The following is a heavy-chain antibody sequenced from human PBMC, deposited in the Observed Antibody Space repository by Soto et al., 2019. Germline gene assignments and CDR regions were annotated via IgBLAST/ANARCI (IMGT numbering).Heavy chain of an antibody. D-gene: IGHD5-18*01. CDR3: TTEVDRYGYKKNDAFDI. J-gene: IGHJ3*02. CDR1: GFTFSNAW. Sequence: EVQLVESGGGLVKPGGSLRLSCAASGFTFSNAWMSWVRQAPGKGLEWVGRIKSKTDGGTTDYAAPVKGRFTISRDDSKNTMYQQMNSLKTEDTAVYYCTTEVDRYGYKKNDAFDIWGQGTMVTVSS. V-gene: IGHV3-15*01. CDR2: IKSKTDGGTT.